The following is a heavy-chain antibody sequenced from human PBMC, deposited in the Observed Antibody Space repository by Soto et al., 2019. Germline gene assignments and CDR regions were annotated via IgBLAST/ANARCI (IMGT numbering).Heavy chain of an antibody. D-gene: IGHD3-3*01. Sequence: EVQLVESGGGLVQPGGSLRLSCAASGFTFSSYWMSWVRQAPGKGLEWVANIKQDGSEKYYVDSVKGRFTISRDDAKNSLYLQMNSLRAEDTAVYYCVRASYFYYDFWSGYLRAHTPEKGWVPARFDPWGQGTLVTVSS. V-gene: IGHV3-7*01. J-gene: IGHJ5*02. CDR1: GFTFSSYW. CDR2: IKQDGSEK. CDR3: VRASYFYYDFWSGYLRAHTPEKGWVPARFDP.